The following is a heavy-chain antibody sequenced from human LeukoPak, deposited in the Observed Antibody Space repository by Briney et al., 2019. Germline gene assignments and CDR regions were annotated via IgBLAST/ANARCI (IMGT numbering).Heavy chain of an antibody. V-gene: IGHV3-30-3*01. CDR3: ARGYSSGWYRGGDFDY. CDR1: GFTFSSYA. J-gene: IGHJ4*02. Sequence: PGRSLRLSCAASGFTFSSYAMHWVRQAPGKGLEWVAVISYDGSNKYYADSVKGRFTISRDNSKNTLYLQMNSLRAEDTAVYYCARGYSSGWYRGGDFDYWGQETLVTVSS. D-gene: IGHD6-19*01. CDR2: ISYDGSNK.